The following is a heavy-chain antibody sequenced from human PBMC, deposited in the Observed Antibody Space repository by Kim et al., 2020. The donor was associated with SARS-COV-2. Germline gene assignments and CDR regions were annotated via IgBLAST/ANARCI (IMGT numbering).Heavy chain of an antibody. D-gene: IGHD6-13*01. Sequence: YADSVKGRFTISRDNSKNTLYLQMNSLRAEDTAVYYCAKRPGYSSSWIDYWGQGTLVTVSS. V-gene: IGHV3-23*01. J-gene: IGHJ4*02. CDR3: AKRPGYSSSWIDY.